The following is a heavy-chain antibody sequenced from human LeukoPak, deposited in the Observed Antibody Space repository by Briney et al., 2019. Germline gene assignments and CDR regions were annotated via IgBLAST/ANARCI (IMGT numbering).Heavy chain of an antibody. V-gene: IGHV4-39*01. J-gene: IGHJ6*02. CDR3: ARPIQEYYYYYGMDV. CDR1: GGSISSSRYH. CDR2: IYYSGST. Sequence: SETLSLTCTVSGGSISSSRYHWGWIRQPPGKGLEWIGNIYYSGSTYYNPSLKSRVTISVDTSKNQFSLKLRSVTAADTAVYYCARPIQEYYYYYGMDVWGQGTTVTVSS. D-gene: IGHD5-18*01.